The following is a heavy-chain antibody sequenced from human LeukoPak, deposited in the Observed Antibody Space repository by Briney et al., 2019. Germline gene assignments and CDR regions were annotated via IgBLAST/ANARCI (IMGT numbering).Heavy chain of an antibody. D-gene: IGHD6-19*01. CDR3: AKIVAVAGTRCLDP. Sequence: GASAKVSCKASGYTFTDYYIHWVRQAPGQGLEWMGWINPNSGDTSYAQKFQGRVTMTRDTSISTAYMELSSLTSDDTAVYYCAKIVAVAGTRCLDPWGQGTLVTVSS. CDR1: GYTFTDYY. CDR2: INPNSGDT. J-gene: IGHJ5*02. V-gene: IGHV1-2*02.